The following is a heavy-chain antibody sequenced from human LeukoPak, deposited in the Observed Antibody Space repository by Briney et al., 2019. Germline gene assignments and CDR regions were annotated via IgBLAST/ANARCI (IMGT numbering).Heavy chain of an antibody. CDR1: GYTFTSYY. D-gene: IGHD5-18*01. Sequence: ASVKVSCKASGYTFTSYYMHWVRQAPGQGLEWMGIINPSGGSTSYAQKFQGRVTMTRDMSTSTDYMELSSLRSEDTAVYYCATSPSAIQLWFGYWGQGTLVTVSS. CDR3: ATSPSAIQLWFGY. J-gene: IGHJ4*02. CDR2: INPSGGST. V-gene: IGHV1-46*01.